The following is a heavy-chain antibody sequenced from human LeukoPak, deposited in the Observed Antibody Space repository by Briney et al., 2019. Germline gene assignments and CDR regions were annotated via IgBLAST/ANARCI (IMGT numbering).Heavy chain of an antibody. CDR1: GFTFSSYA. D-gene: IGHD6-19*01. J-gene: IGHJ4*02. CDR2: ISGSGGST. Sequence: PGGSLRLSCAASGFTFSSYAMSWVRQAPGKGLEWVSAISGSGGSTYYADSVKGRFTISRDNSKNTLYLQMNSLRAEDTAVYYCAKDPGIAVAGGPFDYWGQGTLVTVSS. V-gene: IGHV3-23*01. CDR3: AKDPGIAVAGGPFDY.